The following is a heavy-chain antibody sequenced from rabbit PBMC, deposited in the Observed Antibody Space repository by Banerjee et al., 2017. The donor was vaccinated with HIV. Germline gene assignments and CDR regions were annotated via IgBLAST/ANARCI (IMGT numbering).Heavy chain of an antibody. CDR2: INTGSGGST. CDR3: ARDLWYPLNL. V-gene: IGHV1S45*01. D-gene: IGHD7-1*01. Sequence: QEQLVESGGDLVKPGASLTLTCTASGFYFSSDTMCWVRQAPGKGLEWIGCINTGSGGSTYYASRAKGRFTISKTSSTTVTLQMTSLTAADTATYFCARDLWYPLNLWGQGTLVTVS. J-gene: IGHJ4*01. CDR1: GFYFSSDT.